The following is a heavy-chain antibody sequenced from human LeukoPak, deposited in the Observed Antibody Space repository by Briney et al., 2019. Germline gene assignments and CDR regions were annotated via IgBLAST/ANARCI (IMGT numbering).Heavy chain of an antibody. CDR3: VIWGDYDVLTGYYVPDY. CDR1: GFTFSNYA. D-gene: IGHD3-9*01. J-gene: IGHJ4*02. CDR2: ITGRGTNR. Sequence: HPGGSLRLSCVASGFTFSNYAMSWVRRAPGKGLEWVSAITGRGTNRYYADSLKGRFTTSRDNSKNTVFLQMNSLRHEDTAIYYCVIWGDYDVLTGYYVPDYWGQGTLVTVAS. V-gene: IGHV3-23*01.